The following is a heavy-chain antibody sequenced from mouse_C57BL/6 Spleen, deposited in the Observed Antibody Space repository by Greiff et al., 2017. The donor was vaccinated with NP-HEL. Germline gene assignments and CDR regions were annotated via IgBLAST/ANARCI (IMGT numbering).Heavy chain of an antibody. CDR3: AREGYDGGYWYFDV. V-gene: IGHV3-6*01. CDR2: ISYDGSN. J-gene: IGHJ1*03. CDR1: GYSITSGYY. D-gene: IGHD2-2*01. Sequence: EVQLQQSGPGLVKPSQSLSLTCSVTGYSITSGYYWNWIRQFPGNKLEWMGYISYDGSNNYNPSLKNRISITRDTSKNQFFLKLNSVTTEDTATYYCAREGYDGGYWYFDVWGTGTTVTVSS.